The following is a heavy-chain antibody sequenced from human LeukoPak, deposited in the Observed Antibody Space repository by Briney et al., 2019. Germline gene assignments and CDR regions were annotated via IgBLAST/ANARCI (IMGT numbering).Heavy chain of an antibody. D-gene: IGHD6-13*01. CDR2: ISGSGGST. Sequence: GGSLRLSCAASGFTFSSYAMSWVRQAPGKGLEWVSAISGSGGSTYYADSVKGRFTISRDNAKNTLYLQMNSLRAEDTAVYYCARAAAAGTYNWFDPWGQGTLVTVSS. CDR3: ARAAAAGTYNWFDP. J-gene: IGHJ5*02. CDR1: GFTFSSYA. V-gene: IGHV3-23*01.